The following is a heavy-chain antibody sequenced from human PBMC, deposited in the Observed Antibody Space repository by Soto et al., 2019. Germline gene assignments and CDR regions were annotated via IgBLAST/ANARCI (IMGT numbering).Heavy chain of an antibody. CDR1: GYTFTSYA. CDR2: INAGNGNT. CDR3: AREIAAAGAYGMDV. Sequence: QVQLVQSGAEVKKPGASVKVSCKASGYTFTSYAMHWVRQAPGQRLEWMGWINAGNGNTKYSQKFQGRVTITRDTXXSTAYMELSSLRSEDTAVYYCAREIAAAGAYGMDVWGQGTTVTVSS. V-gene: IGHV1-3*01. J-gene: IGHJ6*02. D-gene: IGHD6-13*01.